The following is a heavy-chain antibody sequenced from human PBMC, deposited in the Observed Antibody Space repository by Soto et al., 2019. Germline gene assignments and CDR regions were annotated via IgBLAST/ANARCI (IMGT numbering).Heavy chain of an antibody. CDR3: AKVMRGSSSWYKNYYYYGMDV. CDR1: GFTFSSYA. J-gene: IGHJ6*02. CDR2: ISGSGGST. Sequence: GGSLRLSCAASGFTFSSYAMSWVRQAPGKGLEWVSAISGSGGSTYYADSVKGRFTISRDNSKNTLYRQMNSLRAEDTAVYYCAKVMRGSSSWYKNYYYYGMDVWGQGTTVTVSS. V-gene: IGHV3-23*01. D-gene: IGHD6-13*01.